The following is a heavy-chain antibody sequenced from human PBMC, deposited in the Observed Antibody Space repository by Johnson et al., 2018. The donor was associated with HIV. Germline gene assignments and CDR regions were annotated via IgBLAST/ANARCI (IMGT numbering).Heavy chain of an antibody. CDR1: GFTFSSYG. CDR2: IQYDGSNK. V-gene: IGHV3-30*02. CDR3: AKDGGSYGGAFDI. Sequence: QVQLVESGGGVVQPGGSLRLSCAASGFTFSSYGMHWVRQAPGKGLEWVAFIQYDGSNKYYADSLKGRFTISRDNSKNTVYLQMNSLRPDDTAVYYCAKDGGSYGGAFDIWGQGTMVTVSS. J-gene: IGHJ3*02. D-gene: IGHD1-26*01.